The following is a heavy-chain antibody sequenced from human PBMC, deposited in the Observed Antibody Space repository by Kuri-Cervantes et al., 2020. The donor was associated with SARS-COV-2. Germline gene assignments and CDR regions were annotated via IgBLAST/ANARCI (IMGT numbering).Heavy chain of an antibody. J-gene: IGHJ3*02. D-gene: IGHD2-8*01. CDR3: AAEWSDAFDI. CDR1: GFTFSSYS. Sequence: GGSLRLSCAASGFTFSSYSMSWVRQAPGKGLEWVSSISSSSSYIYYADSVKGRFTISRDNSKNTLYLQMNSLRAEDTAVYYCAAEWSDAFDIWGQGTMVTVSS. V-gene: IGHV3-21*01. CDR2: ISSSSSYI.